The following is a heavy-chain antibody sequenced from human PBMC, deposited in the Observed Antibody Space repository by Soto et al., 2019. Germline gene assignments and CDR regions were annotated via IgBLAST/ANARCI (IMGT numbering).Heavy chain of an antibody. Sequence: QVQLQESGPGLVKPSDTLSLTCSVSGDSVNSGFFYWAWIRQRPGKGLECLGDIYSSGNTNYNPSLRSRVAISLETSKTQFSVTLTSVTAADTAIYYCAGDRRFCNVRGCQASNWFDPWGEGIVVTVSS. V-gene: IGHV4-61*01. D-gene: IGHD3-10*02. CDR1: GDSVNSGFFY. J-gene: IGHJ5*02. CDR2: IYSSGNT. CDR3: AGDRRFCNVRGCQASNWFDP.